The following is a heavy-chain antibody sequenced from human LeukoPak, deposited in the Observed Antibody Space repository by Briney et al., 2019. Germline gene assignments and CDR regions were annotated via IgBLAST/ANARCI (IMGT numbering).Heavy chain of an antibody. CDR3: ATGSMAQLDY. CDR2: INSDGSNT. V-gene: IGHV3-74*01. Sequence: PGRSLRLSCAASGFTFTSYVMHWVRQAPGKGLVWVSRINSDGSNTSYADSVKGRFTISRDNAKNTLYLQMNSLRAEDTAVYYCATGSMAQLDYWGQGTLVTVSS. D-gene: IGHD2/OR15-2a*01. CDR1: GFTFTSYV. J-gene: IGHJ4*02.